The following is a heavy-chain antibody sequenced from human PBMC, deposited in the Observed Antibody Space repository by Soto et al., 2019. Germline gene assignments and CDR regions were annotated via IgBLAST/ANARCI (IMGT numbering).Heavy chain of an antibody. CDR1: GFTFSSDW. CDR2: MNSDGSRT. Sequence: EVQLVESGGGLVQPGGSLRLSCAASGFTFSSDWMHWVRQAPGKGLVWVSRMNSDGSRTTYADSVKGRFTISRDNAKNTLYLQMNSLRAEDTAVYYCARGPRGWYGFDYWGQGTLVTGSS. D-gene: IGHD6-19*01. J-gene: IGHJ4*02. V-gene: IGHV3-74*01. CDR3: ARGPRGWYGFDY.